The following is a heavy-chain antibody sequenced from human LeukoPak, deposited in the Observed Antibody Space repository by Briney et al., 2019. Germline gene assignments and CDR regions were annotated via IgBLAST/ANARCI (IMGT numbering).Heavy chain of an antibody. CDR2: IYYSVST. V-gene: IGHV4-59*01. Sequence: SETLSLTCTVSGGSISSYYCSWIRQPPGKGLEWIGYIYYSVSTNYNPSPKSRVTISVDTSKNQFSLKLSSVTAADTAVYYCARVGYDFWSGYPYYFDYWGQGTLVTVSS. CDR1: GGSISSYY. J-gene: IGHJ4*02. D-gene: IGHD3-3*01. CDR3: ARVGYDFWSGYPYYFDY.